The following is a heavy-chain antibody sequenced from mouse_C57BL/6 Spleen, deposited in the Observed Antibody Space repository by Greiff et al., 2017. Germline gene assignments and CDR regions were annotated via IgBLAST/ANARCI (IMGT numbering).Heavy chain of an antibody. CDR2: IDPSDSYT. Sequence: QVQLKQPGAELVMPGASVKLSCKASGYTFTSYWMHWVKQRPGQGLEWIGEIDPSDSYTNYNQKFKGKSTLTVDKSSSTAYMQLSSLTSEDSAVYYCARGGSSGYGAMDYWGQGTSVTVSS. J-gene: IGHJ4*01. V-gene: IGHV1-69*01. D-gene: IGHD3-2*02. CDR1: GYTFTSYW. CDR3: ARGGSSGYGAMDY.